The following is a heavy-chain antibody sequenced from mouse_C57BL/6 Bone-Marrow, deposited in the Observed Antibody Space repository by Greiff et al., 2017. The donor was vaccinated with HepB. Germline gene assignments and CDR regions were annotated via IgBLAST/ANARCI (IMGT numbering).Heavy chain of an antibody. CDR3: TYYYGSSPAWFAY. V-gene: IGHV6-3*01. Sequence: VQLKESGGGLVQPGGSMKLSCVASGFTFSNYWMNWVRQSPEKGLEWVAQIRLKSDNYATHYAESVKGRFTISRDDSKSSVYLQMNNLRAEDTGIYYCTYYYGSSPAWFAYWGQGTLVTVSA. D-gene: IGHD1-1*01. CDR1: GFTFSNYW. J-gene: IGHJ3*01. CDR2: IRLKSDNYAT.